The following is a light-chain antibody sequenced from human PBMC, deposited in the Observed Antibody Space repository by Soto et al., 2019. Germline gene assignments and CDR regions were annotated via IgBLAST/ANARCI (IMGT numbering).Light chain of an antibody. CDR3: SSKRSSDTLYV. Sequence: QSVLNQPAYLSGSPGQSITISCTGTSSDIGGSKYVSWYKQHPGEAAELIIDEVTYRPSGVSARFSGSKSGNTASLTVSGLQAEDEADYYCSSKRSSDTLYVFGTGTKVTVL. CDR1: SSDIGGSKY. CDR2: EVT. J-gene: IGLJ1*01. V-gene: IGLV2-14*01.